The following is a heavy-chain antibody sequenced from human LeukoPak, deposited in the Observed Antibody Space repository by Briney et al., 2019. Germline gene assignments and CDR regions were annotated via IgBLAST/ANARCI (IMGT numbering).Heavy chain of an antibody. Sequence: ASVKVSCKASGYTFTGYYMHWVRQAPGQGLKWMGWINPNSGGTNYAQKFQGRVTMTRDTSISTAYMELSGLRSDDTAVYYCARAAKAARPSDVWGQGTTVTVSS. CDR3: ARAAKAARPSDV. CDR2: INPNSGGT. CDR1: GYTFTGYY. V-gene: IGHV1-2*02. D-gene: IGHD6-6*01. J-gene: IGHJ6*02.